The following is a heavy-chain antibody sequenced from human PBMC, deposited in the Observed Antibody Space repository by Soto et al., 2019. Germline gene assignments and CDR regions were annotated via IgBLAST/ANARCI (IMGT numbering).Heavy chain of an antibody. V-gene: IGHV3-30-3*01. J-gene: IGHJ4*02. D-gene: IGHD6-19*01. Sequence: QVQLVESGGGVVQPGRSLRLSCAASGFTFSSYAMHWVRQAPGKGLEWVAVISYDGSNKYYADSVKGRFTISRDNSKNTLYLQMNSLRAEDTAVYYCARALAVDGHFDYWGQGTLVTVSS. CDR2: ISYDGSNK. CDR3: ARALAVDGHFDY. CDR1: GFTFSSYA.